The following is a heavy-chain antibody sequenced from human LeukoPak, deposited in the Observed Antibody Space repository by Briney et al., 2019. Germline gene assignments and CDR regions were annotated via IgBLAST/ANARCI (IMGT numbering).Heavy chain of an antibody. CDR1: GFTFSSYG. CDR2: ISYDGSNK. J-gene: IGHJ4*02. CDR3: AKDRWEDY. Sequence: GRSLRLSCAASGFTFSSYGMHWVRQAPGKGLEWVAVISYDGSNKYYADSVKGRFTISRDNSKNTLYLQMNSPRAEDTAVYYCAKDRWEDYWGQGTLVTVSS. V-gene: IGHV3-30*18. D-gene: IGHD1-26*01.